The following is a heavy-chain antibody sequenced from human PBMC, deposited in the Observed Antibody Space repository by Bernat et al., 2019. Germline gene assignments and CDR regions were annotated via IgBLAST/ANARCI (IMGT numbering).Heavy chain of an antibody. CDR3: TRNHRGWFDP. CDR2: IKSKTDGGTT. J-gene: IGHJ5*02. CDR1: GFTFSNAW. Sequence: EVQLVESGGGLVKPGGSLRLSCAASGFTFSNAWMSWVRQAPGKGLEWVGRIKSKTDGGTTDYAAPVKGRFTISRDDSKNSLYLQMNTLQTEDTALYYCTRNHRGWFDPWGQGTLVTVSS. V-gene: IGHV3-15*01. D-gene: IGHD1-14*01.